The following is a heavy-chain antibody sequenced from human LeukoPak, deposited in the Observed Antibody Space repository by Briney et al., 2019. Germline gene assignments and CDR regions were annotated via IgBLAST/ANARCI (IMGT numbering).Heavy chain of an antibody. V-gene: IGHV4-59*01. CDR1: GGSISSYY. CDR2: IYYSGST. CDR3: ARGKGYFDY. J-gene: IGHJ4*02. Sequence: SETLSLTCTVSGGSISSYYCSWIRQPPGKGLEWIGYIYYSGSTNYNPSLKRRVTISVDTSKNQFSLNLKSVTAADTAVYYCARGKGYFDYWGQGTLVTVSS.